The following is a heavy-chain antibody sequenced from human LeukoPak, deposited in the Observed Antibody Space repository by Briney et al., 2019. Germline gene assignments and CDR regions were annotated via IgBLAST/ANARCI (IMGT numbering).Heavy chain of an antibody. V-gene: IGHV3-30*02. CDR2: IRYDGSNK. D-gene: IGHD3-22*01. CDR3: AKDEELSYYDSSGYFN. CDR1: GFPFSGYW. J-gene: IGHJ4*02. Sequence: GGSLRLSCAASGFPFSGYWMDWVRQAPGKGMEWVAFIRYDGSNKYYADSVKGRFTISRDNSKNTLYLQMNSLRAEDTAVYYCAKDEELSYYDSSGYFNWGQGTLVTVSS.